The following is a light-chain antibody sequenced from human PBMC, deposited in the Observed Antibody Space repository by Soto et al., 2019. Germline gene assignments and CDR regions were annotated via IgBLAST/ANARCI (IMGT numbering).Light chain of an antibody. V-gene: IGLV2-14*01. CDR3: SSYTTIKTVI. J-gene: IGLJ2*01. Sequence: QSALAQPASVSGSPGQSITISCTGTSSDVGAYNYVSWYHQHHPDKAPELIIYDVTDRPSGVSTRFPGSKSGNTASLTISGLQAEDEGDYYCSSYTTIKTVIFGGGTKLTVL. CDR2: DVT. CDR1: SSDVGAYNY.